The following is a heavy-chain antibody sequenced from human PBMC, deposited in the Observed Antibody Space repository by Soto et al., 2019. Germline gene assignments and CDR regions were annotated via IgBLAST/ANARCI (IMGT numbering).Heavy chain of an antibody. CDR3: ARSSSSDTHFQH. D-gene: IGHD6-13*01. V-gene: IGHV1-69*02. J-gene: IGHJ1*01. Sequence: QVQLVQSGAEVKKPGSSVKVSCKASGGTFSSYTISWVRQAPGQGLEWMGRIISILGIANYAQKFQGRVTITADKSTSTAYMELSSLRSEDTAVYYCARSSSSDTHFQHWGQGTLVTVSS. CDR1: GGTFSSYT. CDR2: IISILGIA.